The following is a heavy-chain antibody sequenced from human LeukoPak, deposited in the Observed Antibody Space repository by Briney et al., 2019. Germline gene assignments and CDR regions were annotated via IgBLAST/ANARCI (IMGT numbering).Heavy chain of an antibody. CDR3: ARVGYSYGYYYYYGMDV. D-gene: IGHD5-18*01. CDR2: ISSSGSTI. CDR1: GFTFSSYE. V-gene: IGHV3-48*03. Sequence: QAGGSLRLSCAASGFTFSSYEMNWVRQAPGKGLEWVSYISSSGSTICYADSVKGRFTISRDNAKNSLYLQMNSLRAEDTAVYYCARVGYSYGYYYYYGMDVWGKGTTVTVSS. J-gene: IGHJ6*04.